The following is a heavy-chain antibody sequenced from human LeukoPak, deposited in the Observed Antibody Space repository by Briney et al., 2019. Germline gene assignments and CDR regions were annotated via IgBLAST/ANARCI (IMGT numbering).Heavy chain of an antibody. CDR3: ASRPADTTWYGVFDY. D-gene: IGHD3-10*01. CDR1: GGSINSHC. CDR2: IFNTGNT. J-gene: IGHJ4*02. Sequence: MPSETLSLTCSVSGGSINSHCWSWIRQPPGKRLEWIGYIFNTGNTNYNPSLASRVTMSVDTSRAQFFLRLSPVTAADTAIYYCASRPADTTWYGVFDYWSQGTLVTVSS. V-gene: IGHV4-59*11.